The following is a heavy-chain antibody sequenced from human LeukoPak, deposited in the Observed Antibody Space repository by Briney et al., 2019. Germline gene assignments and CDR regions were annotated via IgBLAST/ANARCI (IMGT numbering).Heavy chain of an antibody. CDR3: AKDQGLLWFGELSPSDY. D-gene: IGHD3-10*01. J-gene: IGHJ4*02. Sequence: GGSLRLSCAASGFTFSSYARSWVRQAPGKGLEWVSAISGSGGSTYYADSVKGRFTISRDNSKNTLYLQMNSLRAEDTAVYYCAKDQGLLWFGELSPSDYWGQGTLVTVSS. V-gene: IGHV3-23*01. CDR1: GFTFSSYA. CDR2: ISGSGGST.